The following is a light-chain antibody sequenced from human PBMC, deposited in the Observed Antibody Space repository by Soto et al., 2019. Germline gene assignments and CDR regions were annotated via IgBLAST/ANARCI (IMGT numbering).Light chain of an antibody. Sequence: DIQMTQSPSSLSSSVGYRVGITCRSSQAISNDLGWYQQKPGKAPKRLIYAASNLQSGVLSRFSGSGSGTEFPLTISSLQPEHFETYYCLQHNSYPLTFGGGTKVDIK. V-gene: IGKV1-17*01. CDR2: AAS. CDR1: QAISND. J-gene: IGKJ4*01. CDR3: LQHNSYPLT.